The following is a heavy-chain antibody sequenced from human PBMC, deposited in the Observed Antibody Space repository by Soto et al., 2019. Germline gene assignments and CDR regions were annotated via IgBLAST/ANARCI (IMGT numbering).Heavy chain of an antibody. J-gene: IGHJ3*01. CDR3: VRAYCSSTRCYTPNAFDV. CDR2: ISSTYSTM. Sequence: PWGSLRLSCAASGFSFSSYRMNWVRQAPGKGLEWISYISSTYSTMYYADSVKGRFTISRDNAKNSLYLQMNSLRGEDTAVYYCVRAYCSSTRCYTPNAFDVWGQGTMVTVSS. V-gene: IGHV3-48*01. CDR1: GFSFSSYR. D-gene: IGHD2-2*02.